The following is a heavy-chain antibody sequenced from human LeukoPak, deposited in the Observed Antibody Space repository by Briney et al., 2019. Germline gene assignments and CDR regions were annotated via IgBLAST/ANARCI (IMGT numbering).Heavy chain of an antibody. Sequence: GGSLRLSCAASGFIFSIYGMHWVRQAPGKGLEWVAVIWYDGSYKYYADSVKGRFTISRDNSKNTLYLQMNSLRAEDTAIYYCAKVVQYTASTGTGLDYWGQGTLVTVSS. CDR2: IWYDGSYK. V-gene: IGHV3-33*06. CDR1: GFIFSIYG. D-gene: IGHD6-13*01. J-gene: IGHJ4*02. CDR3: AKVVQYTASTGTGLDY.